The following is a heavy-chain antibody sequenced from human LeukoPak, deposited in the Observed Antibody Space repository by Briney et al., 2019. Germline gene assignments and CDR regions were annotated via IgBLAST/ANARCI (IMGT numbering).Heavy chain of an antibody. CDR1: GFTFGSYA. CDR3: ARDGCINGVCLSYMDV. D-gene: IGHD2-8*01. CDR2: IGHDGRNK. Sequence: QTGGSLRLSCAASGFTFGSYAMHWVRQAPGKGLEWVAVIGHDGRNKYYAGSVKGGFTITRDNSKNTLNLQMNSLRAEDTAVYYCARDGCINGVCLSYMDVWGKGTTVTVSS. J-gene: IGHJ6*03. V-gene: IGHV3-30*04.